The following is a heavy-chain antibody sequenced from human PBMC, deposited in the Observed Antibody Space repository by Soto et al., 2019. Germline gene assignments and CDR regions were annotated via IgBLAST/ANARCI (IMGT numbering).Heavy chain of an antibody. CDR1: GYSFTTYW. V-gene: IGHV5-51*01. CDR2: IYPGDSDT. D-gene: IGHD2-2*01. Sequence: GESLKISCKGYGYSFTTYWVGWVRQTPGKGLEWMGIIYPGDSDTRYSPSFQGQVTMSADKSINTAYLQWSSLKASDTAIYYCTRQLYCSSSSCYRATDYWGQGTLVTVSS. CDR3: TRQLYCSSSSCYRATDY. J-gene: IGHJ4*02.